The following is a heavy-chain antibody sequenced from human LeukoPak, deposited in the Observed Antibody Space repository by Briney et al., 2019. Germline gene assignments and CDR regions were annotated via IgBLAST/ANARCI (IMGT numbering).Heavy chain of an antibody. CDR3: ARGEKGTVAPDY. D-gene: IGHD2-8*02. CDR1: SGSFSGYY. J-gene: IGHJ4*02. CDR2: VNHSGST. Sequence: PSETLSLTCAVYSGSFSGYYWSWIRQPPGKGLEWIGEVNHSGSTNYNASLKSRVTISVDTSQNQFSLKLSSVTAADTAVYYCARGEKGTVAPDYWGQGTLVTVSS. V-gene: IGHV4-34*01.